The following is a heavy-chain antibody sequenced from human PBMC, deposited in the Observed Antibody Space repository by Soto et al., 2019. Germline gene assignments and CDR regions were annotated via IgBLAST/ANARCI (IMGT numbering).Heavy chain of an antibody. CDR2: IDPDSGDT. J-gene: IGHJ4*02. CDR1: GYTFTGYY. CDR3: ARGPLE. V-gene: IGHV1-2*02. Sequence: ASVKVSCKASGYTFTGYYLHWVRQAPGQGPEWVGKIDPDSGDTDQSQKFQGRVTLTRDTAIDTAYMELTRLTLDDTAIYYCARGPLEWGQGTLVTVSS.